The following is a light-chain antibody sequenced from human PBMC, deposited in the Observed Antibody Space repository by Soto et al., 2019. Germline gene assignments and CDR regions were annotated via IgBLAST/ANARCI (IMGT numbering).Light chain of an antibody. Sequence: QSVLTQPPSVSGSPGQSVTISCTGTSSDVGSYNRVSWYQQPPGTAPKLMIYEVSNRPSGVPDRFSGSKSGNTASLSISGLQAGDEADYSSNSCTSRSTHVFVPGSVVPVL. J-gene: IGLJ1*01. CDR1: SSDVGSYNR. CDR2: EVS. V-gene: IGLV2-18*02. CDR3: NSCTSRSTHV.